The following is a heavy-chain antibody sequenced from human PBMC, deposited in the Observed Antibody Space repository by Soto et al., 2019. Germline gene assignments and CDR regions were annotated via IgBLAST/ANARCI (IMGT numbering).Heavy chain of an antibody. CDR1: GFTFASYT. Sequence: EVQLLESGGGMVQPGESLRLSCAASGFTFASYTMTWVRQAPGKGLEWVSTINSGGDTKYYSDSVKGRFTISRDSPKNTLFLLMTSLRAEDTAVYYCAKSGGPPASLDVYFDYWGQGTLVTVSS. V-gene: IGHV3-23*01. CDR2: INSGGDTK. J-gene: IGHJ4*02. CDR3: AKSGGPPASLDVYFDY. D-gene: IGHD2-2*01.